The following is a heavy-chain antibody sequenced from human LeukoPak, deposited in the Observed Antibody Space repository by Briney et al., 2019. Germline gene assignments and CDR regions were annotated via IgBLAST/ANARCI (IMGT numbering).Heavy chain of an antibody. CDR1: GYTFTSYD. J-gene: IGHJ4*02. D-gene: IGHD5-12*01. CDR2: MNPSSGNT. CDR3: ARVLGSGYESDY. Sequence: ASVKVSCKASGYTFTSYDINWVRQATGQGLEWMGWMNPSSGNTGYAQKFQGRVTITRNTSISTAYMELSSLRSEDTAVYYCARVLGSGYESDYWGQGTLVTVSS. V-gene: IGHV1-8*03.